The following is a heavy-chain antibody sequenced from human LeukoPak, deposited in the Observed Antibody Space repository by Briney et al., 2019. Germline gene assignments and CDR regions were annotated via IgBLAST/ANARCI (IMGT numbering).Heavy chain of an antibody. V-gene: IGHV1-46*01. CDR2: INPSGGST. J-gene: IGHJ6*02. CDR3: ARESVGVVVVVAATHYYYGMDV. Sequence: ASVKVSCKAPGYTFTSYYMHWVRQAPGQGLEWMGIINPSGGSTSYAQKFQGRVTMTRDTSTSTVYMELSSLRSEDTAVYYCARESVGVVVVVAATHYYYGMDVWGQGTTVTVSS. CDR1: GYTFTSYY. D-gene: IGHD2-15*01.